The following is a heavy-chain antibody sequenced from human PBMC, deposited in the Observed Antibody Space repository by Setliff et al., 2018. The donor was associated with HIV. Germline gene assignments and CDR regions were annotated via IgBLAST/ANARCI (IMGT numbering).Heavy chain of an antibody. J-gene: IGHJ3*02. V-gene: IGHV4-39*07. D-gene: IGHD2-21*01. CDR1: GGSISSSGYY. CDR3: ARDPLWMRAFDI. Sequence: PSETLSLTCTVSGGSISSSGYYWGWIRQPPGKGLEWIGNIYYSGSTYYNPSLKSRVAISLDTSKNQFSLKMGSVTAADKAVYYCARDPLWMRAFDIWGQGTMVTV. CDR2: IYYSGST.